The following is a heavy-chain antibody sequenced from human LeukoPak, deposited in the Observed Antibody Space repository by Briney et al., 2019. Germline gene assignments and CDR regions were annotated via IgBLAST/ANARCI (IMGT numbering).Heavy chain of an antibody. CDR2: INPSGGST. J-gene: IGHJ4*02. D-gene: IGHD2-15*01. V-gene: IGHV1-46*01. CDR1: GYTFTSYY. CDR3: ARESESFYGGDIGDY. Sequence: GASVKVSCKASGYTFTSYYMHWVRQAPGQGLEWMGIINPSGGSTSYAQKFQGRVTMTRDTSTSTVYMELSSLRSEDTAVYYCARESESFYGGDIGDYGGRGPLVTFS.